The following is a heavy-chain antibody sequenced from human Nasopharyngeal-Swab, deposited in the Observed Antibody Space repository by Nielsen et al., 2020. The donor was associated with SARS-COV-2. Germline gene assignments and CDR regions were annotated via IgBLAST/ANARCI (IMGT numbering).Heavy chain of an antibody. D-gene: IGHD3-22*01. CDR1: GFTFSSYD. V-gene: IGHV3-13*01. CDR2: IGTAGDT. Sequence: GESLKISCAASGFTFSSYDMHWVRQATGKGLEWVSAIGTAGDTYYPGSVKSRFTISRENAKNSLYLQMNSLRAGDTAVYYCARGYYYDSSGYRPRGMDVWGQGTTVTVSS. CDR3: ARGYYYDSSGYRPRGMDV. J-gene: IGHJ6*02.